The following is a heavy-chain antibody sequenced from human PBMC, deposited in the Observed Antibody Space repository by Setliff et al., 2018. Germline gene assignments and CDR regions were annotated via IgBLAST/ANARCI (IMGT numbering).Heavy chain of an antibody. J-gene: IGHJ3*02. V-gene: IGHV5-51*01. CDR2: IYPGDSDT. D-gene: IGHD1-26*01. Sequence: HGESLKISCKGSGYSFTSYWIGWVRQMPGKGLEWMGIIYPGDSDTRYSPSFQGQVTISADKSISTAYLQWSSLKASDTAMYYCARLYHSGSYFSRNPDAFDIWGQGTMVTVSS. CDR1: GYSFTSYW. CDR3: ARLYHSGSYFSRNPDAFDI.